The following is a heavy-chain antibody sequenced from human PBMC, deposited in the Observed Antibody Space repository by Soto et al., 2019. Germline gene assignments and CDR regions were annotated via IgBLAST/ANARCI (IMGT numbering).Heavy chain of an antibody. V-gene: IGHV1-69*13. CDR3: ASLAYCGGDCYYAFDI. D-gene: IGHD2-21*02. CDR1: GCTFSSYA. J-gene: IGHJ3*02. Sequence: GASVKVSCKASGCTFSSYAISWVRQAPGQGLEWMGGVIPIFGTANYAQKFQGRVTITADESTSTAYMELSSLRSEDTAVYYCASLAYCGGDCYYAFDIWGQGTMVTVSS. CDR2: VIPIFGTA.